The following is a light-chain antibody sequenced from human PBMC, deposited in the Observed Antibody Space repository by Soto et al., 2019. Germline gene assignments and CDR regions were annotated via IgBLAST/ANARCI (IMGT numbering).Light chain of an antibody. J-gene: IGKJ5*01. V-gene: IGKV3-15*01. Sequence: SVAPGERATLACSGSQSVSSNLAWYQQKPGQAPGLLIYGASTRATGTPARFSGSGSQTTFTHTIMRLQHADLAAYYSQQRTNSPASSTIRQGTRLEIK. CDR2: GAS. CDR3: QQRTNSPASST. CDR1: QSVSSN.